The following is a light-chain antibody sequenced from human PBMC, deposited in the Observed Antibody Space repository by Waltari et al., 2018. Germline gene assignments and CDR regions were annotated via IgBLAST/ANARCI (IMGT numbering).Light chain of an antibody. Sequence: SYELTQPPSVSVSPGQTASITCSGDALPKQYVYWYQQKPGQAPVLFLYKDEERPSGIPERFSGSSSGTTATLTISGVQAEDEADYYCQSADSTGTYYVFAAGTKVTVL. CDR2: KDE. V-gene: IGLV3-25*03. CDR3: QSADSTGTYYV. J-gene: IGLJ1*01. CDR1: ALPKQY.